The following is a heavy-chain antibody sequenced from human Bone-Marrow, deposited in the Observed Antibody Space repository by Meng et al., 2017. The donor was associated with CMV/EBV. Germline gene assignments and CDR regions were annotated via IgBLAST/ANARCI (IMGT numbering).Heavy chain of an antibody. CDR2: IKQDGSEK. V-gene: IGHV3-7*03. D-gene: IGHD6-13*01. CDR1: GFTFSSYW. CDR3: NGVAAAGSVGERRYYYGMDV. Sequence: GESLKISCAASGFTFSSYWMSWVRQAPGKGLEWVANIKQDGSEKYYVDSVKGRFTISRDNAKNSLYLQMNSLKTEDTAVYYCNGVAAAGSVGERRYYYGMDVWGQGTTVTVSS. J-gene: IGHJ6*02.